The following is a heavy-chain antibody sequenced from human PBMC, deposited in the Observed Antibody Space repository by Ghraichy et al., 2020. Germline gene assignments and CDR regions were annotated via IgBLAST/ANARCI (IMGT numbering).Heavy chain of an antibody. D-gene: IGHD6-13*01. V-gene: IGHV3-9*01. Sequence: GGSLRLSCAASGFTFDDYAMYWVRQAPGKGLEWVSGISWNSGSIGYADSVKGRFTISRDNAKNSLYLQMNSLRAEDTALYYCAKGRGSSWYEWFDPWGQGTLVTVSS. J-gene: IGHJ5*02. CDR3: AKGRGSSWYEWFDP. CDR1: GFTFDDYA. CDR2: ISWNSGSI.